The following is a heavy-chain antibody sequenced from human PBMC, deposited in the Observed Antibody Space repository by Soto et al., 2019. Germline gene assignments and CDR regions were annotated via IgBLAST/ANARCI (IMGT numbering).Heavy chain of an antibody. J-gene: IGHJ3*02. D-gene: IGHD3-10*01. CDR3: ARILGSGSYHPADAFDI. CDR1: GGTFSSYA. Sequence: SVKVSCKASGGTFSSYAISWVRQAPGQGLEWMGGIIPIFGTANYAQKFQGRVTITADESTSTAYMDLSNLRSEDTAVYYCARILGSGSYHPADAFDIWGQGTMVTVSS. CDR2: IIPIFGTA. V-gene: IGHV1-69*13.